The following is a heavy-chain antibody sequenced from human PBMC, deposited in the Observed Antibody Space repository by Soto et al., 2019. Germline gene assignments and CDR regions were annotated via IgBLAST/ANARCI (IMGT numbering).Heavy chain of an antibody. D-gene: IGHD1-7*01. CDR1: GYTFTSYG. CDR2: ISAYNGNT. J-gene: IGHJ4*02. CDR3: ARDPYNWNYGGRFDY. V-gene: IGHV1-18*04. Sequence: GASVKVSCKASGYTFTSYGISWVRQAPGQGLEWMGWISAYNGNTNYAQKLQGRVTMTTDTSTNTAYMELRSLRSDDTAVYYCARDPYNWNYGGRFDYWGQGTLVTVSS.